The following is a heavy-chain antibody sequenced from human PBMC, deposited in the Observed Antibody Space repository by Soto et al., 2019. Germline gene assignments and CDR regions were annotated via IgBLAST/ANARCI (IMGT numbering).Heavy chain of an antibody. Sequence: SVKVSCKASGGTFSSYAISWVRQAPGQGLEWMGGIIPIFGTANYAQKFQGRVTITADESTSTAYMELSSLRSEYTAAYYCSRGSRDNETDESTSIQPRTNGGVTDYFLSNAFDIWGQWTMVT. CDR3: SRGSRDNETDESTSIQPRTNGGVTDYFLSNAFDI. V-gene: IGHV1-69*13. CDR1: GGTFSSYA. D-gene: IGHD3-16*02. CDR2: IIPIFGTA. J-gene: IGHJ3*02.